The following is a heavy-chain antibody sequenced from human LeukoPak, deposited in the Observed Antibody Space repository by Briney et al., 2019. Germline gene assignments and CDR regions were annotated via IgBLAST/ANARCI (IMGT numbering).Heavy chain of an antibody. CDR1: GFTFSSYW. J-gene: IGHJ6*03. CDR3: ARDQVGAAGTGYYYYYYMDV. D-gene: IGHD6-13*01. V-gene: IGHV3-7*01. CDR2: IKQDGSEK. Sequence: GGSLRLSCAASGFTFSSYWMSWVRQAPGKGLEWVANIKQDGSEKYYVDSVKGRFTISRDNAKNSLYLQMNSLRAEDTAVYYCARDQVGAAGTGYYYYYYMDVWGKGTTVTISS.